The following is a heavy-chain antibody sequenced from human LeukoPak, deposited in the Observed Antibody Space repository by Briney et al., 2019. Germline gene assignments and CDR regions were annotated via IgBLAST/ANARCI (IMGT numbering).Heavy chain of an antibody. CDR1: GGSISSYY. CDR2: FYYRGST. J-gene: IGHJ5*02. D-gene: IGHD6-13*01. CDR3: ATGPNRYSSSSYRNWFDP. V-gene: IGHV4-59*13. Sequence: PSEPLSLTCSVSGGSISSYYWSWIRQPPGKGLEGIGYFYYRGSTNYNPSLKSRVTISVDTSKNQFSLKLRSVTAADTAVYYCATGPNRYSSSSYRNWFDPWGQGTLVTVSS.